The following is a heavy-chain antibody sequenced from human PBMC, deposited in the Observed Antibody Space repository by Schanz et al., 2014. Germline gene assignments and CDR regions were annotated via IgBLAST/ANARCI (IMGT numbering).Heavy chain of an antibody. V-gene: IGHV3-23*01. CDR1: GFTFSSHW. CDR2: ISGSGGST. CDR3: AASSGWHPSTDY. D-gene: IGHD6-19*01. J-gene: IGHJ4*02. Sequence: EVQLLESGGGVVQPGGSLRLSCAASGFTFSSHWMHWVRQDPGKGLVWVSAISGSGGSTYYADSVKGRFTISRDNSKNTLYLQMDSLRAEDTAVYYCAASSGWHPSTDYWGQGTLVTVSS.